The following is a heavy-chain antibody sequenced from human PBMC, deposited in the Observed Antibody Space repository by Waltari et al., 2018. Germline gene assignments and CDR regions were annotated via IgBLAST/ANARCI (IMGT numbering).Heavy chain of an antibody. J-gene: IGHJ4*02. CDR2: ISYDGFSK. V-gene: IGHV3-30-3*01. CDR3: AREGGTSGYSGFFDT. D-gene: IGHD6-25*01. Sequence: PLVEAGGGVVQPGRSLRLSCAAPGYTFSNHIINWVRRTPGKGLEWVAAISYDGFSKYYADSVKGRFTIAADTSKTTVNLQLNSLTNEDTAVYYCAREGGTSGYSGFFDTWGPGTQVTVSS. CDR1: GYTFSNHI.